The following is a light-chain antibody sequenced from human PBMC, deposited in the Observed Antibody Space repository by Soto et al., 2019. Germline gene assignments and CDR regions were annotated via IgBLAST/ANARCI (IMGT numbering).Light chain of an antibody. V-gene: IGKV2-28*01. J-gene: IGKJ1*01. CDR3: MQALQTWT. CDR1: QSLLHSNGYNY. Sequence: DIVMTQSPLSLPVTPGEPASISCRSSQSLLHSNGYNYLDWYLQKPGQSPQLLIYLGSNRASGVPDRFSGSGSGTYFTLKISRVAAEDVGGYYCMQALQTWTFGQGTKVEIK. CDR2: LGS.